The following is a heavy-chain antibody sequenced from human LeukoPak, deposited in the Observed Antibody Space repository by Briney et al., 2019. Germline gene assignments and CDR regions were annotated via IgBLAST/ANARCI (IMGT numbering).Heavy chain of an antibody. Sequence: PGGSLRLSCSGSGCTFSSSPMHWVRQAPGKGLEYVAAITNDGGSTYSADSVRGRFTISRDNSKNTLYLQMSSLRADDTAVYYCVKPQYSSGWLGYWGQGTLVTVSS. J-gene: IGHJ4*02. CDR3: VKPQYSSGWLGY. CDR2: ITNDGGST. V-gene: IGHV3-64D*06. D-gene: IGHD6-19*01. CDR1: GCTFSSSP.